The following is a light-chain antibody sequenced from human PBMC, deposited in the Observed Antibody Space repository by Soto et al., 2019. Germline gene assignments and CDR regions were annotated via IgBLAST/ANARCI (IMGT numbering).Light chain of an antibody. CDR3: SSYTSSSTYV. J-gene: IGLJ1*01. Sequence: QSALTQPASVSGSPGQSITISCTGTSSDVGGYNYVSWYQQHPGKAPKLMIYDVSSRPSGVSDRFSGSKSGNTASLTISGLQAEDEADYYCSSYTSSSTYVFGXGTKVTVL. CDR1: SSDVGGYNY. V-gene: IGLV2-14*01. CDR2: DVS.